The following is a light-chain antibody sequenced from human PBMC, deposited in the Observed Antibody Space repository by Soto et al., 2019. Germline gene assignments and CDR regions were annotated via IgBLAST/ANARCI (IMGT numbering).Light chain of an antibody. Sequence: DIVMTQSPDSLAVSLGDRATINCKSSQSVLYNSDNKNYLAWYQQKPGKPPKLLIYWASTRDSWVPDRFSGSGSWANFTLTIRSLQAEDVAVYYCQQYYTTLSFGGGTKLEIK. CDR3: QQYYTTLS. CDR1: QSVLYNSDNKNY. J-gene: IGKJ4*01. V-gene: IGKV4-1*01. CDR2: WAS.